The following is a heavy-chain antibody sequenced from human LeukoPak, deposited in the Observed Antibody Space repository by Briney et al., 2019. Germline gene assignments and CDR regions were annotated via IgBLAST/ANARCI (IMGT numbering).Heavy chain of an antibody. J-gene: IGHJ5*02. CDR1: GYTFTGYY. Sequence: GGLVTVSCTASGYTFTGYYMHWVRQAPGQGLEWMGWINPNSGGTNYAQTFQGRVTMTRDTSISTAYMELSRLRSDGTAVYYCAREHGIVVVITEGRNWFDPWGQGTLVTVSS. CDR3: AREHGIVVVITEGRNWFDP. V-gene: IGHV1-2*02. D-gene: IGHD3-22*01. CDR2: INPNSGGT.